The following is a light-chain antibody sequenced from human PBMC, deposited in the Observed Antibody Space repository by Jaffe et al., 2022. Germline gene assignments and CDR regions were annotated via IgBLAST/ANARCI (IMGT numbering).Light chain of an antibody. J-gene: IGKJ1*01. CDR1: QNITNY. CDR3: QQSYSTLWT. CDR2: AAS. Sequence: DIQMAQSPSSLSASVGDRVTITCRASQNITNYLNWYQLKPGTAPKALIYAASSLQSGVPSRFSGGGSGTDFTLTISSLQLEDFATYYCQQSYSTLWTFGQGTKVDI. V-gene: IGKV1-39*01.